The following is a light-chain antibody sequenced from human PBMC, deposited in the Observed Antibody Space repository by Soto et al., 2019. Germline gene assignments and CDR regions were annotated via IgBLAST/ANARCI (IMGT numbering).Light chain of an antibody. CDR1: TSNIGSNY. Sequence: LTQPPSASGTPGQGVTISCSGSTSNIGSNYVYWYQQLPGTAPKLLIYRNNQRPSGVPDRFSGSKSGTSASLAISGLRSDDEADYFCATWDDSLNGFHVFGTGTKVTVL. V-gene: IGLV1-47*01. CDR2: RNN. CDR3: ATWDDSLNGFHV. J-gene: IGLJ1*01.